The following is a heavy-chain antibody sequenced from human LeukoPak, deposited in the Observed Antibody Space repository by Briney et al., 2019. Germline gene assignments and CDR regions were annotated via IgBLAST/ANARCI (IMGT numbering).Heavy chain of an antibody. Sequence: PSETLSLTCAVSGYSISNGYCWVWIRQPPGRGLGWIGSLYHSDSAYYNTSLRSRVSMSVDTSKNQFSLTLSFVTAADTAVYYCARQHDSYYYYYIDVWGSGTTVTVSS. CDR3: ARQHDSYYYYYIDV. CDR1: GYSISNGYC. CDR2: LYHSDSA. J-gene: IGHJ6*03. V-gene: IGHV4-38-2*01.